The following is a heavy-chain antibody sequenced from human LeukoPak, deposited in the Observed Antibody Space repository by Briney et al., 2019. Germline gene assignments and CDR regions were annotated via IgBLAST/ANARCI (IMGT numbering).Heavy chain of an antibody. CDR1: GYSFSTHW. Sequence: GESLKISCKGSGYSFSTHWIGWVRQMPGKGPEWVGIIYPGDSDTRYSPSFQGQVTISVDKSINTAYLQWSSLRASDTAMYYRARRSDGYNPEAFDIWGQGTMVIVSS. CDR3: ARRSDGYNPEAFDI. V-gene: IGHV5-51*01. CDR2: IYPGDSDT. J-gene: IGHJ3*02. D-gene: IGHD5-24*01.